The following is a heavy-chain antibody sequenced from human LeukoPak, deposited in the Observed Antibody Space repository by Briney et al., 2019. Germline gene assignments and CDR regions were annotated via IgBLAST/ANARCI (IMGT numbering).Heavy chain of an antibody. V-gene: IGHV3-7*03. Sequence: PGGSLRLSCAVSGFTFSSYWMSWVRQAPGKGLEWVANIKQDGSEKYYVDSVKGRFTISRDNAKNSLYLQMNSLRAEDTAVYYCARVRGPHSSGWYYFDYWGQGTLVTVSS. CDR1: GFTFSSYW. J-gene: IGHJ4*02. CDR2: IKQDGSEK. CDR3: ARVRGPHSSGWYYFDY. D-gene: IGHD6-19*01.